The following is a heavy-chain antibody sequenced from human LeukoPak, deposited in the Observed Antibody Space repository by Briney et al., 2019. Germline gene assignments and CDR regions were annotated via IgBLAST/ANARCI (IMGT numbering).Heavy chain of an antibody. CDR2: IKQDGSEK. J-gene: IGHJ4*02. V-gene: IGHV3-7*01. CDR3: ASLRGVPAAPLDF. D-gene: IGHD2-2*01. CDR1: GFTFSNYW. Sequence: GGSLRLSCAASGFTFSNYWMSWVRQAPGRGLEWVANIKQDGSEKYYVESVKGRFTISRDNAKNSLYLQMNSLRAEDTAVYYCASLRGVPAAPLDFWGQGTLVTVSS.